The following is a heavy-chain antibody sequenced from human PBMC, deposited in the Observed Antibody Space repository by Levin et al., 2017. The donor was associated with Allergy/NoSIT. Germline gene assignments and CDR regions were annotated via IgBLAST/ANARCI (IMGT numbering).Heavy chain of an antibody. CDR3: AKDKASVSLYYFEY. V-gene: IGHV3-9*01. J-gene: IGHJ4*02. CDR2: VNWNSGDI. Sequence: GGSLRLSCAASGFTFDNYAMHWVRQAPGKGLEWVSGVNWNSGDIVYADSVRGRFTISRDNSRNSLYLQMNSLRAEDTAFYYCAKDKASVSLYYFEYWGQGTLVTVSS. CDR1: GFTFDNYA. D-gene: IGHD2/OR15-2a*01.